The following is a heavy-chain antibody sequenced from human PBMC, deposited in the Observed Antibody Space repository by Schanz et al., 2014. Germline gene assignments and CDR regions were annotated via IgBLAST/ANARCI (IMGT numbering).Heavy chain of an antibody. D-gene: IGHD2-21*02. V-gene: IGHV1-18*01. Sequence: QVQLVQSAPEVKKPGASATVSCKASGYTFNNHGISWVRQAPGQGLEWMGWISAYNGHTTYAQKFQGRVTMTRHTSISTAYMELSSLRSEDTAVYFCAKDLGVDCGDGCFNWYFDLWGRGTMVTVSS. CDR3: AKDLGVDCGDGCFNWYFDL. J-gene: IGHJ2*01. CDR1: GYTFNNHG. CDR2: ISAYNGHT.